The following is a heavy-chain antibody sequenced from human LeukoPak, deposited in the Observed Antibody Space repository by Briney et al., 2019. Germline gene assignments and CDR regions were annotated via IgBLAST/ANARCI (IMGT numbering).Heavy chain of an antibody. CDR3: AREQWLDLHAFDI. CDR2: ISYDGSNK. Sequence: PGGSLRLSCAASGFTFSSYAMHWVRQAPGKGLEWVAVISYDGSNKYYADSVKGRFTISRDNSKNTLYLQMNSLRAEDTAVYYCAREQWLDLHAFDIWGQGTMVTVSS. V-gene: IGHV3-30-3*01. D-gene: IGHD6-19*01. J-gene: IGHJ3*02. CDR1: GFTFSSYA.